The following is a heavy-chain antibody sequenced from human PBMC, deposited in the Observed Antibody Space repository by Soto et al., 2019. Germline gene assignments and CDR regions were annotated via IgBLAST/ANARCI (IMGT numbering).Heavy chain of an antibody. J-gene: IGHJ5*02. Sequence: PGGSLRLSCAASGFTFSSYWMSWVRQAPGKGLEWVANIKQDGSEKYYVDSVKGRFTISRDNAKNSLYLQMNSLRAEDTAVYYCAIESYSRYDYIWRSYRFFDPWGQGTLVTVSS. D-gene: IGHD3-16*02. CDR2: IKQDGSEK. CDR1: GFTFSSYW. CDR3: AIESYSRYDYIWRSYRFFDP. V-gene: IGHV3-7*01.